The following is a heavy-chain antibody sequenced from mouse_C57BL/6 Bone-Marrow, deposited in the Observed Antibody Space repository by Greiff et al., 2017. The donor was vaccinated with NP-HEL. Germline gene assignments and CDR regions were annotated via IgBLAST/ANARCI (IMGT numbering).Heavy chain of an antibody. D-gene: IGHD4-1*01. CDR3: ARRGNWDV. V-gene: IGHV5-6*01. Sequence: LLVESLCSFLTPVGSLPLSCAASVFSFSSSFLSFFPHTPFTFLAWVSTISRGGSYTYYPDSVKGRFTISIDNAKNTLYLQMSSLKSEDTAMYYCARRGNWDVWGTGTTVTVSS. CDR1: VFSFSSSF. CDR2: ISRGGSYT. J-gene: IGHJ1*03.